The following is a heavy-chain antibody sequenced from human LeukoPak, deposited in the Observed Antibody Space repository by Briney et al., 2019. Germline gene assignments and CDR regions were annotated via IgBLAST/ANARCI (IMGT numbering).Heavy chain of an antibody. CDR1: GFTFSSYG. CDR3: ARGELHNPPSFDY. J-gene: IGHJ4*02. D-gene: IGHD1-26*01. CDR2: IWYDGSNK. Sequence: GGSLRLSCAASGFTFSSYGMHWVRQAPGKGLEWVAVIWYDGSNKYYADSVKGRFTISRDNSKNTLYLQMNSLRAEDTAVYCCARGELHNPPSFDYWGQETLVTVSS. V-gene: IGHV3-33*01.